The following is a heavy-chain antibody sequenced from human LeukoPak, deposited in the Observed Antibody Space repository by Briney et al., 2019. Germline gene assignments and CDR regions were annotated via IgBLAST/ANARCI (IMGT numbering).Heavy chain of an antibody. D-gene: IGHD3-10*01. CDR3: AKDRSGFGANDY. CDR1: GFTFHSYD. J-gene: IGHJ4*02. Sequence: GGSLRLSCAAPGFTFHSYDMSWVRQAPGKGLEWVSTISTTGADTYYADSLKGRSFISRDNSKNTLFLQMDSLRVEDTAVYYCAKDRSGFGANDYWGQGTLVTVSS. V-gene: IGHV3-23*01. CDR2: ISTTGADT.